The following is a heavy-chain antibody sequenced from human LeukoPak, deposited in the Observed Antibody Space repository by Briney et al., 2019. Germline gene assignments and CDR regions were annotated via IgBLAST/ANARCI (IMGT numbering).Heavy chain of an antibody. D-gene: IGHD3-10*01. V-gene: IGHV4-4*02. J-gene: IGHJ4*02. CDR2: IYHSGNT. CDR3: ARTYYYTSGSYSLDY. CDR1: GGSISSSNW. Sequence: PSETLSLTCAVSGGSISSSNWWSWVRQLPGKGLEWIGEIYHSGNTNYDPSLKSRVTISVDKYKNKFSLKLSSVTAADTAVYYCARTYYYTSGSYSLDYWGQGTLVSVSS.